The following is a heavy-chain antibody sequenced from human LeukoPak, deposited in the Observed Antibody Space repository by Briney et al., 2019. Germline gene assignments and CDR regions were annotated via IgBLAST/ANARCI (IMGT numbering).Heavy chain of an antibody. CDR3: ARDSSGWYGNYYYMDV. Sequence: SETLSLTRTVSVGSISRYYWSWIRQPAGKGLEWIGRIYTSGSTNYNPSLKSRVTMSVDTSKNQFYVKLSSVTGADTAVYYCARDSSGWYGNYYYMDVWGKGTTVTVSS. CDR1: VGSISRYY. V-gene: IGHV4-4*07. J-gene: IGHJ6*03. D-gene: IGHD6-19*01. CDR2: IYTSGST.